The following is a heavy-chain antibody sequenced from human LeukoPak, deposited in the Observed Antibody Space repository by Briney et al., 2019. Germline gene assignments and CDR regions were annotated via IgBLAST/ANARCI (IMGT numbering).Heavy chain of an antibody. CDR3: AREFKSGYGMWA. CDR1: GITFSSYE. J-gene: IGHJ5*02. D-gene: IGHD5-18*01. CDR2: ITSSSDYI. V-gene: IGHV3-21*01. Sequence: PGGSLRLSCVVSGITFSSYEMNWVRQAPGKGLEWVSSITSSSDYIYYADSVKGRFTISRDNAENSLHLQMNSLRADDTAVYYCAREFKSGYGMWAWGQGTLVAVSS.